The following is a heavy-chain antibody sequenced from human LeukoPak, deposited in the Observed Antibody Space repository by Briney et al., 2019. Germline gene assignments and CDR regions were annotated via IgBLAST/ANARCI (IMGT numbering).Heavy chain of an antibody. CDR3: ARERRNTAMVTALDY. Sequence: PGGSLRLSCAASGFTVSSNYMSWVRQAPGKGLEWVSVIYSGGSTYYADSVKGRFTISRDNPKNTLYLQMNSLRAEDTAVYYCARERRNTAMVTALDYWGQGTLVTVSS. CDR2: IYSGGST. D-gene: IGHD5-18*01. J-gene: IGHJ4*02. CDR1: GFTVSSNY. V-gene: IGHV3-53*01.